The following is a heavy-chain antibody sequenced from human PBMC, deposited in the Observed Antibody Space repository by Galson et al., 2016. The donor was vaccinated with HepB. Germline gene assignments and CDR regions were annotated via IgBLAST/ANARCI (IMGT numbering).Heavy chain of an antibody. CDR2: IYSGDYT. CDR3: ARDLVVTRNYYYYHYMDV. V-gene: IGHV3-53*01. Sequence: SLRLSCAPSGFSVSNNYMNWVRQAPGKGLEWVSVIYSGDYTYYADSVKGRFTISRDISKNTLYLQMNRLRAEDTAVYYCARDLVVTRNYYYYHYMDVWGKGATLIVSS. J-gene: IGHJ6*03. D-gene: IGHD3-22*01. CDR1: GFSVSNNY.